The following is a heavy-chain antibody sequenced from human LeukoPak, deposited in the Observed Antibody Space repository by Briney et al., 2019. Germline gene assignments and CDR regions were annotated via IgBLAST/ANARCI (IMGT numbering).Heavy chain of an antibody. J-gene: IGHJ3*02. V-gene: IGHV4-59*01. Sequence: SETLSLTCTVSGGSISNYYWSWIRQPPGKGLEWIGYIYYSGSTNYNPSLKSRVTISVDTSKNRFSLKLSSVTAADTAVYYCARDMGYCSGGSCYSRWAFDIWGQGTMVTVSS. CDR2: IYYSGST. CDR1: GGSISNYY. D-gene: IGHD2-15*01. CDR3: ARDMGYCSGGSCYSRWAFDI.